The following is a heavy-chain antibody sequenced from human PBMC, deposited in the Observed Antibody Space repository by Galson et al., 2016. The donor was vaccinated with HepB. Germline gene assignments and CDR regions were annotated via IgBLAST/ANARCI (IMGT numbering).Heavy chain of an antibody. CDR3: ARVFPSGYRSPFHAYDV. CDR1: GIDVKNNY. CDR2: LHSTGIS. Sequence: SLRLSCAAAGIDVKNNYMSWVRQAPGKGLEWVLVLHSTGISHYADSVTGRFTISRDISSNILSLHMNNLRTDDSGVYYCARVFPSGYRSPFHAYDVWGQGTLVTVSS. J-gene: IGHJ3*01. D-gene: IGHD5-12*01. V-gene: IGHV3-66*01.